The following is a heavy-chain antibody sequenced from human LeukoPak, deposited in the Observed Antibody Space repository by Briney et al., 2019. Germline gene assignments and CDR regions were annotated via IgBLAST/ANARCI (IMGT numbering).Heavy chain of an antibody. CDR3: ARDDYGQKGFDY. CDR1: GDSISTSC. J-gene: IGHJ4*02. CDR2: IYTSGST. V-gene: IGHV4-4*07. D-gene: IGHD4-17*01. Sequence: SETLSLTCTVSGDSISTSCWSWIQQPAGKGLEWIGRIYTSGSTNYNPSLKSRVTMSVDTSKNQFSLKLRSVTAADTAVYYCARDDYGQKGFDYWGQGTLVTVSS.